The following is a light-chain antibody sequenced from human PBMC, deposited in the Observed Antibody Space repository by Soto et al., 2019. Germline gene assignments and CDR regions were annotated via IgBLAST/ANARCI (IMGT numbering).Light chain of an antibody. CDR3: QQYNDFQYT. V-gene: IGKV1-5*01. CDR1: QRLSTW. Sequence: DIQMTQSPSTLSASVGDRVSITCRASQRLSTWLAWYQQKPGQAPKLLIFDTSKLESGVPSRFSGSGSGTDFSLTISSLQPVDSATYFCQQYNDFQYTFGPGTKLEI. CDR2: DTS. J-gene: IGKJ2*01.